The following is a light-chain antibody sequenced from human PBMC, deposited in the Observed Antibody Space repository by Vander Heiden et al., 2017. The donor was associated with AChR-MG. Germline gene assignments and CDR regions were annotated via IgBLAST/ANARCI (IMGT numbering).Light chain of an antibody. Sequence: DIVLTQSPATLSLSPGERATLSCRASQRVSSYLAWYQQKPGRAPRLLIYDASNRATGIPVRFSGSGSGTDFTLTISSLEPEDFAVYYCQHRSNWWAFGQGTKVEV. CDR1: QRVSSY. CDR2: DAS. CDR3: QHRSNWWA. V-gene: IGKV3-11*01. J-gene: IGKJ1*01.